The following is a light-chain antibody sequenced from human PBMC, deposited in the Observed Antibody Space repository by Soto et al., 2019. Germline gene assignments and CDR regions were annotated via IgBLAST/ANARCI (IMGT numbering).Light chain of an antibody. CDR2: AAS. J-gene: IGKJ3*01. V-gene: IGKV1-9*01. CDR3: QQLHISPFT. CDR1: QGISNY. Sequence: DIQVTQSPSFLSASGGDRVTITCRASQGISNYLAWYQQKPGKAPNLLLYAASTLQSGVPSRFSGSGSGTECTLTISSLQPEDSATYYCQQLHISPFTFGPGTKVNIK.